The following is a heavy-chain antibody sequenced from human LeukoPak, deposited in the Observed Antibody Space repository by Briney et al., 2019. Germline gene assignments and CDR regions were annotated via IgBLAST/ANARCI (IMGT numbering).Heavy chain of an antibody. CDR1: GFTFSSYA. V-gene: IGHV3-23*01. CDR3: AFPELGIAVAGNTGGFDY. D-gene: IGHD6-19*01. CDR2: ISGSGGST. J-gene: IGHJ4*02. Sequence: PGGSLRLSCAASGFTFSSYAMSWVRQAPGKGLEWVSAISGSGGSTDYADSVKGRFTISRDNSKNTLYLQMNSLRAEDTAVYYCAFPELGIAVAGNTGGFDYWGQGTLVTVSS.